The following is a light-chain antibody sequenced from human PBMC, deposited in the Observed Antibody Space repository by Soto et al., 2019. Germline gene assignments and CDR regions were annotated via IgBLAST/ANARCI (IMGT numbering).Light chain of an antibody. J-gene: IGKJ4*01. CDR2: GVF. CDR1: EPIINNF. V-gene: IGKV3-20*01. CDR3: QQYHLSPLT. Sequence: EIVLTQSPGTLSVAPGETARLSCRTSEPIINNFVAWYQQRPGQVPKLLLYGVFTRVSGLPDRFRGSGYGTEFTLTIARVEPEDCAVYFCQQYHLSPLTFGGGTQVQMK.